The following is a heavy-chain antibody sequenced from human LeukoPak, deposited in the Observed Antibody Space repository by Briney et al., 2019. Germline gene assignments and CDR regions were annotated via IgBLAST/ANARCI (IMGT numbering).Heavy chain of an antibody. D-gene: IGHD2-2*01. CDR1: GSTFTSYA. J-gene: IGHJ3*02. CDR2: ISGSGDST. Sequence: GGSLRLSCAASGSTFTSYAMSWVRQAPGKGLEWISTISGSGDSTYYADSVKGRFTISRDSPKNTLYLQMSSLRADDTALYYCAKDQRKYCSRTSCYVFDIWGQGTVVTVSS. CDR3: AKDQRKYCSRTSCYVFDI. V-gene: IGHV3-23*01.